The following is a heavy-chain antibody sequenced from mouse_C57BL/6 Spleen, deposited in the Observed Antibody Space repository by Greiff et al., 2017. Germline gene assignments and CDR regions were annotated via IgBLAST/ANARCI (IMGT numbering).Heavy chain of an antibody. Sequence: VQLQQSGAELMKPGASVKLSCKATGYTFTGYWIEWVKQRPGHGLEWIGEILPGSGSTNYNEKFKGKATFTADTSSNTAYMQLSSLTTEDSAIYYCARGRGYYGSSYPYYFDYWGQGTTLTVSS. J-gene: IGHJ2*01. D-gene: IGHD1-1*01. V-gene: IGHV1-9*01. CDR2: ILPGSGST. CDR1: GYTFTGYW. CDR3: ARGRGYYGSSYPYYFDY.